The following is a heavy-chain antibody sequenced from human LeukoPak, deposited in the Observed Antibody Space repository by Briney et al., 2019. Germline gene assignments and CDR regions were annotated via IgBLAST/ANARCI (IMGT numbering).Heavy chain of an antibody. Sequence: PGGSLRLSCAASGFTFSDYYMSWIRQVPGKGLEWVSYITSSGDTIYYADSVKGRFTISRDIPENSVYLQMNSLRAEDTAVYYCAREGGIWGEGYFDYWGQGTLVTVSS. V-gene: IGHV3-11*01. D-gene: IGHD3-16*01. J-gene: IGHJ4*02. CDR3: AREGGIWGEGYFDY. CDR2: ITSSGDTI. CDR1: GFTFSDYY.